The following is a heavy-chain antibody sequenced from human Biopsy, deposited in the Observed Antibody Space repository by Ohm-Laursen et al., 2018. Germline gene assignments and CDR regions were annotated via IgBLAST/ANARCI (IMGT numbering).Heavy chain of an antibody. CDR2: ISYTGGI. Sequence: TLSLTCAVYGESFNGYHWSWIRKSPGKGLEWLAYISYTGGITSNPSLNGRATMSLDTSKNQFSLKLSSVTAADTAVYFCTRDVKRYCRGSSCYTGYFGMDVWGQGTTVTVSS. CDR1: GESFNGYH. CDR3: TRDVKRYCRGSSCYTGYFGMDV. D-gene: IGHD2-2*01. V-gene: IGHV4-34*11. J-gene: IGHJ6*02.